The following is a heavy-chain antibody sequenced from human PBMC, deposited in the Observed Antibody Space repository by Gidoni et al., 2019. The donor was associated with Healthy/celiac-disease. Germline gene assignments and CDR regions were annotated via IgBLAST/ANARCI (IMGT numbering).Heavy chain of an antibody. CDR3: ARDAVRFLEWLPDY. J-gene: IGHJ4*02. V-gene: IGHV3-30-3*01. Sequence: SNKYYADSVKGRFTISRDNSKNTLYLQMNSLRAEDTAVYYCARDAVRFLEWLPDYWGQGTLVTVSS. D-gene: IGHD3-3*01. CDR2: SNK.